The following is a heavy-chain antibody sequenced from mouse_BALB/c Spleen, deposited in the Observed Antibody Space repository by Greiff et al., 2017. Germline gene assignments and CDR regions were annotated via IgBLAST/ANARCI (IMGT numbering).Heavy chain of an antibody. CDR1: GFSLTSYG. D-gene: IGHD4-1*01. CDR2: IWSGGST. J-gene: IGHJ4*01. V-gene: IGHV2-2*02. CDR3: AREYPVTGTDAMDY. Sequence: QVQLKESGPGLVQPSQSLSITCTVSGFSLTSYGVHWVRQSPGKGLEWLGVIWSGGSTDYNAAFISRLSISKDNSKSQVFFKMNSLQANDTAIYYCAREYPVTGTDAMDYWGQGTSVTVSA.